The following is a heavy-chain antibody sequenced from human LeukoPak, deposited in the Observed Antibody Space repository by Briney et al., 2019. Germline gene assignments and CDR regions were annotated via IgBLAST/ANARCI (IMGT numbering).Heavy chain of an antibody. CDR1: GGSITSFY. CDR3: ARANGYNFDY. J-gene: IGHJ4*02. CDR2: IYYSGST. D-gene: IGHD5-24*01. Sequence: SETLSLTCTVSGGSITSFYWSWIRQPPGKGLEWIGYIYYSGSTNYNPSLKSRVTISVDTSKNQFSLKLSSVTAADTAVHYCARANGYNFDYWGQGTLVTVSS. V-gene: IGHV4-59*01.